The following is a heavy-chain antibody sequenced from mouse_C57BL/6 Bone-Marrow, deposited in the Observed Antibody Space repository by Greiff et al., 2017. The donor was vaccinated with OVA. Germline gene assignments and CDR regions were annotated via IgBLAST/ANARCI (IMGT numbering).Heavy chain of an antibody. Sequence: EVMLVESGGGLVKPGGSLKLSCAASGFTFSDYGMHWVRQAPEKGLEWVAYISSGSSTIYYADTVKGRFTISRDNAKNTLFLQMTSLRSEDTAMYYCARQVYSNYWYFDVWGTGTTVTVSS. CDR1: GFTFSDYG. D-gene: IGHD2-5*01. CDR2: ISSGSSTI. J-gene: IGHJ1*03. V-gene: IGHV5-17*01. CDR3: ARQVYSNYWYFDV.